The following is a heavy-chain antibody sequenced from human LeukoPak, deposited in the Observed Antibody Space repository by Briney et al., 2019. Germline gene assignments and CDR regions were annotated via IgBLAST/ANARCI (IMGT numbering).Heavy chain of an antibody. CDR3: AKERQLWFWDLIDY. CDR2: ISGSADST. Sequence: GGSLRLSCAASGFTFSSYGMSWVRQAPGKGLEWVSSISGSADSTYYVDSVKGRFTVSRDNSGKTLYLQMNTLRAEDTAVYYCAKERQLWFWDLIDYWGQGALVTVSS. V-gene: IGHV3-23*01. J-gene: IGHJ4*02. D-gene: IGHD3-10*01. CDR1: GFTFSSYG.